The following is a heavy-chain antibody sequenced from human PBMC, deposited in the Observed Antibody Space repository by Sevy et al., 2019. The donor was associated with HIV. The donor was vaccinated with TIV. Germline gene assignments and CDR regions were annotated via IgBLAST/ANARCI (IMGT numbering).Heavy chain of an antibody. CDR2: ISWNSGSI. J-gene: IGHJ6*02. Sequence: GGSLRLSCATSGFTFDDYAMHWVRQAPGKGLEWVSGISWNSGSIGYADSVKGRFTISRDNAKNSLYLQMNSLRAEDTALYYCAKRERFLGGMDVWGQGTTVTVSS. D-gene: IGHD3-3*01. CDR3: AKRERFLGGMDV. CDR1: GFTFDDYA. V-gene: IGHV3-9*01.